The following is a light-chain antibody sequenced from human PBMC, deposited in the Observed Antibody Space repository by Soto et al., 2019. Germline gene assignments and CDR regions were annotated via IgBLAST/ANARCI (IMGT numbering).Light chain of an antibody. CDR2: GAS. CDR1: QSVSSK. J-gene: IGKJ5*01. CDR3: QKYSNWPPIT. V-gene: IGKV3-15*01. Sequence: EIVMTQSPATLSVSPGEGATLSCRASQSVSSKLAWYQQKPGQAPRLLIYGASNRATGIPARFSGSGSGTEFTLIISSLQSEDFAVYYCQKYSNWPPITFGQGTRLENK.